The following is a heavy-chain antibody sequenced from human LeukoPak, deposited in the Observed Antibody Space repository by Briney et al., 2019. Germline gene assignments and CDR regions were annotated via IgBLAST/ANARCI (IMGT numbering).Heavy chain of an antibody. CDR2: LYTSGRM. CDR1: GGSISSGSYD. D-gene: IGHD6-6*01. V-gene: IGHV4-61*09. CDR3: ARRHVEYSSSSDPYYFDY. J-gene: IGHJ4*02. Sequence: SQTLSLTCTVSGGSISSGSYDWYWIRQPAGKGLEWIGHLYTSGRMSYNPSLKSRVTISVDTSKNQFSLKVSSVTAADTAVYYCARRHVEYSSSSDPYYFDYWGQGTLVTVSS.